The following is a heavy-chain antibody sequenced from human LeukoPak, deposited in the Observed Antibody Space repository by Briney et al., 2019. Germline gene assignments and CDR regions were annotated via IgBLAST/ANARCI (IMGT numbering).Heavy chain of an antibody. V-gene: IGHV1-2*02. CDR2: INPNSGGT. CDR3: ARDLHLISSWYLGAFDI. Sequence: ASVKVSCKASGYTFTGYCMHWVRQAPGQGLEWMGWINPNSGGTNYAQKFQGRVTMTRDTSISTAYMELSRLRSDDTAVYYCARDLHLISSWYLGAFDIWGQGTMVTVS. J-gene: IGHJ3*02. D-gene: IGHD2-15*01. CDR1: GYTFTGYC.